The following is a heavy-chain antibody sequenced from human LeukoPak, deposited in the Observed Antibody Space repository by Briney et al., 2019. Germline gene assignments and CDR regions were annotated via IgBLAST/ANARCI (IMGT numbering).Heavy chain of an antibody. J-gene: IGHJ3*02. Sequence: GESLKISCKGSGYSFTSYWIGWVRQMPGKGLEWMGIIYPGDSDTRYSPSFQGQVTISADKSISTAYLQWSSLKASDTAMYYCARTYYYDSSGAKGAFDIWGQGTMVTVSS. CDR2: IYPGDSDT. CDR1: GYSFTSYW. CDR3: ARTYYYDSSGAKGAFDI. V-gene: IGHV5-51*01. D-gene: IGHD3-22*01.